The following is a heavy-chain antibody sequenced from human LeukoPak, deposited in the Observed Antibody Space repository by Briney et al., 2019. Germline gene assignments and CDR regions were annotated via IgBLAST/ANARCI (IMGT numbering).Heavy chain of an antibody. CDR2: IYYGGST. D-gene: IGHD3-10*01. V-gene: IGHV4-39*01. CDR1: GGSISSSSYY. J-gene: IGHJ6*03. Sequence: SETLSLTCTVSGGSISSSSYYWGWIRQPPGKGLEWIGSIYYGGSTYYNPSLNRRVTISVDTSKNQFSLKLSSVTAADTAVYYCARRDGGSYYYYYMDVGGKGTTVTVSS. CDR3: ARRDGGSYYYYYMDV.